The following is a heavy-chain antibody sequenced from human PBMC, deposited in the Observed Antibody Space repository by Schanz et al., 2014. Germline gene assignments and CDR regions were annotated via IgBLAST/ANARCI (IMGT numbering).Heavy chain of an antibody. D-gene: IGHD2-2*01. V-gene: IGHV1-69*02. Sequence: QLQLVQSGAEVKKPGSSVKVSCKASGGTFSSYTISWVRQARGQGLEWVGRIIPILDVGNYAQQFQGRVTFTADKSTSTAYMELSSLRYEDTALYYCARGAMPGAFDIWGQGTMVTVSS. CDR2: IIPILDVG. CDR1: GGTFSSYT. J-gene: IGHJ3*02. CDR3: ARGAMPGAFDI.